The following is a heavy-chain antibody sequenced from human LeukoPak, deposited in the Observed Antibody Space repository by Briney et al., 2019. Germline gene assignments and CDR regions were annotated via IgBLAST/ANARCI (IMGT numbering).Heavy chain of an antibody. CDR1: GFTFDDYA. CDR3: AKDKGSGSYSHYYYGMDV. D-gene: IGHD3-10*01. Sequence: GRSLRLSCAASGFTFDDYAMHWVRQAPGKGLEWVSGISWNSCSIGYADSVKGRFTISRDNAKNSLYLQMNSLRAEDTALYYCAKDKGSGSYSHYYYGMDVWGKGATVTVSS. J-gene: IGHJ6*04. V-gene: IGHV3-9*01. CDR2: ISWNSCSI.